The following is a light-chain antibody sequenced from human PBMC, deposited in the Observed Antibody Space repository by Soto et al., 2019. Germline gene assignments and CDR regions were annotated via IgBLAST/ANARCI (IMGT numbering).Light chain of an antibody. CDR2: DAS. V-gene: IGKV3-11*01. CDR3: QQRSNWPRT. J-gene: IGKJ2*01. Sequence: EIVLTQSPAALSLSPGDTATLSCRASQSFSSYLAWYQQKPGQAPRLLIYDASNRATGIPARFSGSGSGTDFTLTIGSLEPEDFAVYYCQQRSNWPRTFGQGTKVEIK. CDR1: QSFSSY.